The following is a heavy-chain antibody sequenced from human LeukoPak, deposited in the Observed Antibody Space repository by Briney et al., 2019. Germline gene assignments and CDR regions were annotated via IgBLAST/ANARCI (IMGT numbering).Heavy chain of an antibody. Sequence: GGSLRLSCAASGFTFSSYWMHWVRQAPGKGLVWVSHIKSDGSSTTYADSVKGRFTISRDNAKNTLYLLMNSLRAEDTAVYFCARDLVSVAAPDHYYYYMDVWGRGTTVTVSS. J-gene: IGHJ6*03. CDR1: GFTFSSYW. CDR2: IKSDGSST. CDR3: ARDLVSVAAPDHYYYYMDV. V-gene: IGHV3-74*01. D-gene: IGHD6-6*01.